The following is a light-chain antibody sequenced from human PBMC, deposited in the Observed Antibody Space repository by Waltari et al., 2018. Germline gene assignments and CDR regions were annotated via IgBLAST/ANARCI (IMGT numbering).Light chain of an antibody. Sequence: SALTQPASVSGSPGQSITISCTGTSSDVGAFDSVSWYQQHPGKAPQLIIYEVIRRPSGISDRFSGSKSDNTASLTIFDLQPEDEADYYCSSFTTRSTYAFGAGTKVTVL. CDR2: EVI. J-gene: IGLJ1*01. CDR1: SSDVGAFDS. CDR3: SSFTTRSTYA. V-gene: IGLV2-14*01.